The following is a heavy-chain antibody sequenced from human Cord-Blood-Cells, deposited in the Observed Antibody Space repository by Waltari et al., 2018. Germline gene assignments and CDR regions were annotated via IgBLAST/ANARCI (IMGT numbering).Heavy chain of an antibody. D-gene: IGHD3-3*01. J-gene: IGHJ3*02. CDR2: IFSNDEK. CDR3: ARISYYDFWSGYYAFDI. CDR1: GFSLSNARMG. Sequence: QVTLKESGPVLVKPTETLTLTCTVSGFSLSNARMGVSWIRQPPGKALEWLAHIFSNDEKSYSTSLKSRLTISKDTAKSQVVLTMTNMDPVDTATYYCARISYYDFWSGYYAFDIWDQGTMVTVSS. V-gene: IGHV2-26*01.